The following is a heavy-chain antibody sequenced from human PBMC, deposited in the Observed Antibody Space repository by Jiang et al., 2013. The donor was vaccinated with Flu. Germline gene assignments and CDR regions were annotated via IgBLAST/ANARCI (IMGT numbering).Heavy chain of an antibody. V-gene: IGHV4-39*01. CDR3: ARQGGSDYGDYGLRY. CDR1: GVSISRSSYY. J-gene: IGHJ4*02. CDR2: IYYSGST. Sequence: GSGLVKPSETLSLTCAVSGVSISRSSYYWGWIRQPPGKGLEWIGSIYYSGSTYYNPSLKSRVTMSVDTSKNQFSLNLSSVTAAETAVYYCARQGGSDYGDYGLRYWGQGARVTVSS. D-gene: IGHD4-17*01.